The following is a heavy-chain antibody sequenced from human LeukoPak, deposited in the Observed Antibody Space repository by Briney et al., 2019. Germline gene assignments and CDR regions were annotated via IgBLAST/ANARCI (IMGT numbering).Heavy chain of an antibody. CDR1: GFSLSTSGMC. CDR3: VHNQRYSSNWYNI. J-gene: IGHJ4*02. CDR2: IDWDDDK. D-gene: IGHD6-13*01. V-gene: IGHV2-70*11. Sequence: ESGPALVKPTQTLTLTCTFSGFSLSTSGMCVSWIRQPPGKALEWLARIDWDDDKYYSPSLKSRLSITKDTSRDQVVLTLANMDPVDTATYYCVHNQRYSSNWYNIWGQGTLVTVSS.